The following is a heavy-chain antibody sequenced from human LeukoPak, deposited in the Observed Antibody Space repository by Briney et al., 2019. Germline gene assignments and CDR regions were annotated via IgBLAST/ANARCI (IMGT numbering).Heavy chain of an antibody. J-gene: IGHJ6*03. V-gene: IGHV1-24*01. CDR2: FDPEDGET. CDR3: ATVFNPDSYYYYYMDV. D-gene: IGHD1-14*01. Sequence: ASVKVSCKVSGYTLTELSMHWVRQAPGKGLEWMGGFDPEDGETIYAQKFQGRVTMTEDTSTDTAYMELSSLRSEDTAVYYCATVFNPDSYYYYYMDVWGKGTTVTVSS. CDR1: GYTLTELS.